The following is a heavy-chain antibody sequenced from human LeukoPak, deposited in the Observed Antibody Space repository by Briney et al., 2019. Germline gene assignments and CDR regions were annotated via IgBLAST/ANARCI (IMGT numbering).Heavy chain of an antibody. V-gene: IGHV1-69*13. J-gene: IGHJ3*02. CDR3: AREPVRYSSSWTRSHSDAFDI. CDR1: GGTFSSYA. D-gene: IGHD6-13*01. CDR2: IIPIFGTA. Sequence: SVKVSCKASGGTFSSYAISWVRQAPGQGLEWMGGIIPIFGTANYAQKFQGRVTITADESTSTAYMELSSLRSEDTAVYYCAREPVRYSSSWTRSHSDAFDIWGQGTMVTVSS.